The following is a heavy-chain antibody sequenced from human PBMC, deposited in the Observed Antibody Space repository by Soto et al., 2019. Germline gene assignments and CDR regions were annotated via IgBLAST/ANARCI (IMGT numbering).Heavy chain of an antibody. CDR1: GGSISSGDYY. CDR2: IYYSGST. CDR3: AAILDYYDSSDPFDP. D-gene: IGHD3-22*01. V-gene: IGHV4-30-4*01. J-gene: IGHJ5*02. Sequence: SETLSLTCTVSGGSISSGDYYWSWIRQPPGKGLEWIGYIYYSGSTYYNPSLKSRVTISVDTSKNQFSLKLSSVTAADTAVYYCAAILDYYDSSDPFDPWGQGTLVTVS.